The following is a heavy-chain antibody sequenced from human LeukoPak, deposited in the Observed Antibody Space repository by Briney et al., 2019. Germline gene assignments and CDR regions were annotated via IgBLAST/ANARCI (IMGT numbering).Heavy chain of an antibody. D-gene: IGHD2-8*01. CDR1: GFSFSSFA. J-gene: IGHJ4*02. CDR3: AKRITVSAGYYLDS. Sequence: PGRSLTLSCVGSGFSFSSFAMSWVRQAPGKGLEWVSTVSGGGAYTYYADSVKGRFTVSREDSKSMHFLQMNSLRPEDTALYFCAKRITVSAGYYLDSWGQGTLVTVSS. CDR2: VSGGGAYT. V-gene: IGHV3-23*01.